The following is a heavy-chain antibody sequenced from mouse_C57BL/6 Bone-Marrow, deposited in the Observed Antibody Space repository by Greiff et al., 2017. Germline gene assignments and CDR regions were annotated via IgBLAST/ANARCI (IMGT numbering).Heavy chain of an antibody. D-gene: IGHD2-1*01. CDR2: IDPETGGT. CDR1: GYTFTDYE. J-gene: IGHJ1*03. Sequence: QVQLQQSGAELVRPGASVTLSCKASGYTFTDYEMHWVKQTPVHGLEWIGAIDPETGGTAYNQKFKGKAILTADKSSSTAYMELRSLTSEDSAVYYCTQGGRGNYFWYFDVGGTGTTVTVSS. V-gene: IGHV1-15*01. CDR3: TQGGRGNYFWYFDV.